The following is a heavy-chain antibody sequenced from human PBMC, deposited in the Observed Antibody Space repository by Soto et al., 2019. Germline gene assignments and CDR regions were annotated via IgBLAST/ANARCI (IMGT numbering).Heavy chain of an antibody. CDR3: VREDDGGDRDYYGLDV. J-gene: IGHJ6*02. Sequence: PSETLSLTCTVSGDSVSRSHWSWIRQPPGKGLEWIGFVHNSGRINYNPSLQSRLTISVDTSKNVFSLNLSSVTAADTAVYFCVREDDGGDRDYYGLDVWGQGTTVTVSS. D-gene: IGHD2-21*02. CDR1: GDSVSRSH. V-gene: IGHV4-4*08. CDR2: VHNSGRI.